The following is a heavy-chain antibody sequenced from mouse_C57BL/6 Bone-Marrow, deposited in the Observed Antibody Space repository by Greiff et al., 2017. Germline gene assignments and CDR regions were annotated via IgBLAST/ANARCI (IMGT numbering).Heavy chain of an antibody. D-gene: IGHD1-1*01. CDR3: ARYYGSSYDYFDY. Sequence: EVQLQQSGPELVKPGASVKISCKASGYTFTDYYMNWVKQSHGKSLEWIGDINPNHGGTSYNQKFKGKAPLPVDKSSSTAYMELRSLASEDSAVYYGARYYGSSYDYFDYWGQGTTLTVAS. J-gene: IGHJ2*01. CDR1: GYTFTDYY. V-gene: IGHV1-26*01. CDR2: INPNHGGT.